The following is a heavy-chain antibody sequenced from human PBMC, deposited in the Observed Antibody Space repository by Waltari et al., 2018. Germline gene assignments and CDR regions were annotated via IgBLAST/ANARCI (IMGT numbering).Heavy chain of an antibody. V-gene: IGHV3-23*04. CDR1: GFSFRTSA. D-gene: IGHD6-13*01. J-gene: IGHJ4*02. CDR3: AKGGRAARRFEH. Sequence: EVQVAESGGGLVQPGGSLRLSCAASGFSFRTSAMSWVRQAPGKGLEWVSMISSNGNNTYYVDSVKGRFTNSRDNSKDTLYLQMNSLRVEDTAVYYCAKGGRAARRFEHWGQGTLVTASS. CDR2: ISSNGNNT.